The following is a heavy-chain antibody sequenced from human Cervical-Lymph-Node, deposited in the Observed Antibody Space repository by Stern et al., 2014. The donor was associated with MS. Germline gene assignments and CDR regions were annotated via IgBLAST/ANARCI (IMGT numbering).Heavy chain of an antibody. J-gene: IGHJ3*02. CDR1: GTSFNGYY. CDR2: VNPNLGGA. CDR3: ARLGGVRHYVI. D-gene: IGHD4-17*01. Sequence: QVQLVQSGAEVKKPGASVKVSCKVSGTSFNGYYLHWVRQAPGQGPEWMGRVNPNLGGAIYAQNFQGRVPMPRDRSISPAYMELSNLTSDDTAVYYCARLGGVRHYVIWGQGTMVTVSS. V-gene: IGHV1-2*06.